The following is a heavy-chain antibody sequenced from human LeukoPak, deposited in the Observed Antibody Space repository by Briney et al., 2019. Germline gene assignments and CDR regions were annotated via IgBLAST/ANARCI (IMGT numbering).Heavy chain of an antibody. CDR3: AKSYRNYDY. CDR1: RFTFSSYA. V-gene: IGHV3-23*01. D-gene: IGHD4-11*01. J-gene: IGHJ4*02. Sequence: GASLRLSCSASRFTFSSYAMTWVRQAPGKGLEWVSSITGSGLSTYYADSVKGRFTISRDNSKNTLYLQVNSLRVEDTAVYYCAKSYRNYDYWGQGTLVTVSS. CDR2: ITGSGLST.